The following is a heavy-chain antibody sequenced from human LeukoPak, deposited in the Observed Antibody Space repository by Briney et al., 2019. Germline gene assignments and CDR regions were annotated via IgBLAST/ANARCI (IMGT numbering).Heavy chain of an antibody. CDR1: GGTFSSYA. J-gene: IGHJ5*02. Sequence: ASVKVSCKASGGTFSSYAISWVRQAPGQGLEWMGGIIPIFGTANYAQKFQGRVTITADKSTSTAYMGLSSLRSEDTAVYYCARDDYGDYGSWGQGTLVTVSS. CDR3: ARDDYGDYGS. D-gene: IGHD4-17*01. CDR2: IIPIFGTA. V-gene: IGHV1-69*06.